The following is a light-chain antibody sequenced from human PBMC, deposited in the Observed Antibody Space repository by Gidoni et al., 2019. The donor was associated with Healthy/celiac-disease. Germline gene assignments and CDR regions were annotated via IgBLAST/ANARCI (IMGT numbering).Light chain of an antibody. CDR3: QQNYSAPQLT. CDR2: AAS. Sequence: DIQMTQSPSSLSASVGDRVTITCRASQSISSYLNWYQQKPGKAPKLLIYAASSLQSGVPSRFSGSGSGTDFTLTISSLQPEDFATYYCQQNYSAPQLTFGQGTKVEIK. V-gene: IGKV1-39*01. J-gene: IGKJ1*01. CDR1: QSISSY.